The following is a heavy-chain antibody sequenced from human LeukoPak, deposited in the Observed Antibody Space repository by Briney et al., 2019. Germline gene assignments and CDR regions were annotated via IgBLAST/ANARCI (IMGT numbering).Heavy chain of an antibody. CDR3: ARDPSITAAGA. CDR2: ISSSGTYI. J-gene: IGHJ4*02. Sequence: GGFLRLSCAASGFTFSSYTMNWVRQTPGKGLEWVSSISSSGTYIYYADSLKDRFTISRHNAKNSLYLLMNNLRADDTAVYYCARDPSITAAGAWGRGTLVTVSS. CDR1: GFTFSSYT. D-gene: IGHD6-13*01. V-gene: IGHV3-21*01.